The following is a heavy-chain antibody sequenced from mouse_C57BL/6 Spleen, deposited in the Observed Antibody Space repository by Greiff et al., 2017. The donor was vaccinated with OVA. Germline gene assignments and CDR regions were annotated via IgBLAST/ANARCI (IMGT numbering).Heavy chain of an antibody. J-gene: IGHJ2*01. CDR3: ARRYYGSSHPFDY. CDR1: GFTFSSYT. V-gene: IGHV5-9*01. Sequence: DVKLVESGGGLVKPGGSLKLSCAASGFTFSSYTMSWVRQTPEKRLEWVATISGGGGNTYYPDSVKGRFTISRDNAKNTLYLQMSSLRSEDTALYYCARRYYGSSHPFDYWGQGTTLTVSS. CDR2: ISGGGGNT. D-gene: IGHD1-1*01.